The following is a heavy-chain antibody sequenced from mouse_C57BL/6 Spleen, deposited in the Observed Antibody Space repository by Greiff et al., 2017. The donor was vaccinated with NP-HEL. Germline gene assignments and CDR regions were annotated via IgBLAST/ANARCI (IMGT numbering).Heavy chain of an antibody. V-gene: IGHV6-3*01. Sequence: EVMLVESGGGLVQPGGSMKLSCVASGFTFSNYWMKWVRQSPEKGLEWVAQIRLKSDNYATHYAESVKGRFTISRDDSKSSVYLQMNNLRAEDTGIYYCADFSSPPWYFDVWGTGTTVTVSS. CDR3: ADFSSPPWYFDV. D-gene: IGHD1-1*01. J-gene: IGHJ1*03. CDR2: IRLKSDNYAT. CDR1: GFTFSNYW.